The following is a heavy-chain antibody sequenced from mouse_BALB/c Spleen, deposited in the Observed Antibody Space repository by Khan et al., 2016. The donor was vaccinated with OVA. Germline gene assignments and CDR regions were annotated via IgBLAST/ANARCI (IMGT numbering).Heavy chain of an antibody. CDR3: ARPAYDGYYDY. CDR1: GYTFTDYA. CDR2: ISTYSGNT. D-gene: IGHD2-3*01. J-gene: IGHJ2*01. Sequence: QVQLQQSGPELVRPGVSVKISCKGSGYTFTDYAMYWVKQSHAESLEWIGLISTYSGNTNYNQKFKGKATMTVDKSSSTAYMELARLTSEESAIXCCARPAYDGYYDYWGQGTTLTVSS. V-gene: IGHV1S137*01.